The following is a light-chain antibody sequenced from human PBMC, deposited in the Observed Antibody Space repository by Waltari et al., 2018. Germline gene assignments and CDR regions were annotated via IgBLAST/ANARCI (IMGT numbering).Light chain of an antibody. V-gene: IGLV1-44*01. CDR1: NSNTGSNT. Sequence: QSVLTQPPSASGTPGQRVTIPCYGGNSNTGSNTVPWYQQLPGTAPKVLTYKNNQRPSGVPDRFSGSKSGTSASLAISGLQSEDEADYYCAAWDDSLNGPSWVFGGGTKLTVL. CDR3: AAWDDSLNGPSWV. CDR2: KNN. J-gene: IGLJ3*02.